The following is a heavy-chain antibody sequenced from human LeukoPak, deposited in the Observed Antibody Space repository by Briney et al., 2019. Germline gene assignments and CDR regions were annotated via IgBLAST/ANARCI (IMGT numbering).Heavy chain of an antibody. V-gene: IGHV4-34*01. CDR2: INHSGST. CDR3: ARDRITMVRGVPKAFDY. J-gene: IGHJ4*02. Sequence: SETLSLTCAVYGGSFSGYYWSWIRQPPGKGLEWIGEINHSGSTNYNPSLKSRVTISVDTSKNQFPLKLSSVTAADTAVYYCARDRITMVRGVPKAFDYWGQGTLVTVSS. D-gene: IGHD3-10*01. CDR1: GGSFSGYY.